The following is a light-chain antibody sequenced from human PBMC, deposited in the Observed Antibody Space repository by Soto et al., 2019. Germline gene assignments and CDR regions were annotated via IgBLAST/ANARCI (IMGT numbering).Light chain of an antibody. V-gene: IGLV1-40*01. CDR2: GNS. CDR1: SSNIGAGHD. Sequence: QSVLTQPPSVSGAPGQRVTISCAGSSSNIGAGHDVQWYQQLPGTAPKLLIDGNSNRPSGVPDRCSGSKSGTSGSLAITGLQAEDEADYSCQSYESSLSAVVFGGGTKLTV. CDR3: QSYESSLSAVV. J-gene: IGLJ2*01.